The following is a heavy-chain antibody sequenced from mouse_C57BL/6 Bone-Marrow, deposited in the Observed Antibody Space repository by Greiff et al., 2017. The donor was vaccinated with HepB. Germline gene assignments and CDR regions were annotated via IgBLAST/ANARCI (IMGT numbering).Heavy chain of an antibody. Sequence: DVKLVESGGGLVKPGGSLKLSCAASGFTFSDYGMHWVRQAPEKGLEWVAYISSGSSTIYYADTVKGRFTISRDNAKNTLFLQMTSLRSEDTAMYYCARNPPITTVVATDYFDYWGQGTTLTVSS. CDR1: GFTFSDYG. CDR3: ARNPPITTVVATDYFDY. V-gene: IGHV5-17*01. D-gene: IGHD1-1*01. CDR2: ISSGSSTI. J-gene: IGHJ2*01.